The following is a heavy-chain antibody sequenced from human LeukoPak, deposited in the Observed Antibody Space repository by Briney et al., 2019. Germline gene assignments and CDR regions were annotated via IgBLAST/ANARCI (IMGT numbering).Heavy chain of an antibody. D-gene: IGHD3-3*01. Sequence: PSETLSLTCTVYGGSFSGYYWSWIRQPPGKGLEWIGEINHSGSTNYNPSLKSRVTISVDTSKNQFSLKLSSVTAADTAVYYCARGLPYYDFWSGYSTAHTFFVYWGQGTLVTVSS. CDR2: INHSGST. CDR3: ARGLPYYDFWSGYSTAHTFFVY. V-gene: IGHV4-34*01. CDR1: GGSFSGYY. J-gene: IGHJ4*02.